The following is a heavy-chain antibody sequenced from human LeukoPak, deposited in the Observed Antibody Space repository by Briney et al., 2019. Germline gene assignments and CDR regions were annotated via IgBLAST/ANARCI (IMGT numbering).Heavy chain of an antibody. V-gene: IGHV4-39*07. D-gene: IGHD6-19*01. CDR3: AIEIAVAGGGAFDI. Sequence: SETLSLTCTVSGGSISSSSYYWGWIRQPPGKGLEWIGSIYYSGSTYYNPSLKSRVTISVDTSKNQFSLKLSSVTAADTAVYYCAIEIAVAGGGAFDIWGQGTMVTVSS. CDR1: GGSISSSSYY. J-gene: IGHJ3*02. CDR2: IYYSGST.